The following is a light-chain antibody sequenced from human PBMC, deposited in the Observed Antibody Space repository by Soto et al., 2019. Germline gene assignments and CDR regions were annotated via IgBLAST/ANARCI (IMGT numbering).Light chain of an antibody. CDR1: TSDVGAYNY. CDR3: SSFTTTYTVV. Sequence: QSALTQPASVSGSPGQSITISCTGTTSDVGAYNYVSWYQQHSDKAPKLMIFEVSNRPSGVSHRFSGSKSDNTASLTISGLRAEDEADYYCSSFTTTYTVVFGTGTKLTVL. CDR2: EVS. J-gene: IGLJ1*01. V-gene: IGLV2-14*01.